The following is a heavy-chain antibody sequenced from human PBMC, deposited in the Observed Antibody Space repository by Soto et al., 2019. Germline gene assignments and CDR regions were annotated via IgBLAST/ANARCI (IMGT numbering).Heavy chain of an antibody. CDR2: INAGNGNT. J-gene: IGHJ4*02. CDR3: VSDSGSSGVAAAASWDS. Sequence: GASVKVSCKASGYTFTSYAMHWVRQAPGQRLEWMGWINAGNGNTKYSQKFQGRVTITRDTSASTAYMELSSLRSEDTAMYYCVSDSGSSGVAAAASWDSWGQGTLVTVSS. D-gene: IGHD6-13*01. CDR1: GYTFTSYA. V-gene: IGHV1-3*01.